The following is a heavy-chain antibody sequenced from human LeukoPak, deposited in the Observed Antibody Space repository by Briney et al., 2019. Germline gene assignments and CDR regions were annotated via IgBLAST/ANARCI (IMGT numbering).Heavy chain of an antibody. CDR3: ARDRIEADRYFDY. D-gene: IGHD6-13*01. V-gene: IGHV1-69*05. CDR2: IIPIFGTA. Sequence: SVKVSCXASGGTFSSYAISWVRQAPGQGLGWMGGIIPIFGTANYAQKFQGRVTITTDESTSTAYMELSSLRSEDTAVYYCARDRIEADRYFDYWGQGTLVTVSS. CDR1: GGTFSSYA. J-gene: IGHJ4*02.